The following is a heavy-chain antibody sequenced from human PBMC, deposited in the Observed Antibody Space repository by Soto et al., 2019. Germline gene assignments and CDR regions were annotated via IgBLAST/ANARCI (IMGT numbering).Heavy chain of an antibody. V-gene: IGHV2-5*02. Sequence: QITLKEAGPTLVKPTQTLTLTCTLSGFSISSSGVGVGWIRQPPGKALEWLALIYWDDSKRYSPSLQSRLTITKATSKSQVVLTMTNMAPVDTATYYCARDTTLDPYYFDYWGQGTLVTVSS. CDR1: GFSISSSGVG. CDR2: IYWDDSK. J-gene: IGHJ4*02. CDR3: ARDTTLDPYYFDY. D-gene: IGHD5-18*01.